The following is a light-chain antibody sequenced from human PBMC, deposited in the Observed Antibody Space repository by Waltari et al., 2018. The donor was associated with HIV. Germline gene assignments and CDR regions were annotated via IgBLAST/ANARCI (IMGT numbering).Light chain of an antibody. CDR1: NIGTKS. CDR2: DDR. J-gene: IGLJ3*02. V-gene: IGLV3-21*02. CDR3: QVWDGSSDHWV. Sequence: SYVLTQPPSVSVAPGQTARITCGGDNIGTKSVHWYQQNPGQAPVLVVYDDRDRPSGIPERFSGSNSGNTATLTVSRVEVGDEADYYWQVWDGSSDHWVFGGGTKLTVL.